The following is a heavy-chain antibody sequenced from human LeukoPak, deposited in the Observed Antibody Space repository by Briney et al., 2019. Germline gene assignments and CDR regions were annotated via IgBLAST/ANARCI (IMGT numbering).Heavy chain of an antibody. J-gene: IGHJ4*02. Sequence: SVKVSCKASRGTFSSYAISWVRQAPGQGLEWMGRIIPILGIANYAQKFQGRVTITADKSTSTAYVELSSLRSEDTAVYYCTDSSGWPTFDYWGQGTLVTVSS. CDR2: IIPILGIA. V-gene: IGHV1-69*04. D-gene: IGHD6-19*01. CDR1: RGTFSSYA. CDR3: TDSSGWPTFDY.